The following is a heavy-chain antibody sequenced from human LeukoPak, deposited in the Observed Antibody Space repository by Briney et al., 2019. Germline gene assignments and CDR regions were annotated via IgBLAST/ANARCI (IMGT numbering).Heavy chain of an antibody. D-gene: IGHD1/OR15-1a*01. V-gene: IGHV4-39*07. CDR2: IYSTGMT. CDR3: ARGIATTDF. CDR1: GDSISTPVYY. Sequence: SETLSLTCNVSGDSISTPVYYWAWIRQPPGRGLEWIGNIYSTGMTYYNPSLKSRVTISVDTSKSQFSLRLSSVTAADTAVYYCARGIATTDFRGHGTLVTVSS. J-gene: IGHJ4*01.